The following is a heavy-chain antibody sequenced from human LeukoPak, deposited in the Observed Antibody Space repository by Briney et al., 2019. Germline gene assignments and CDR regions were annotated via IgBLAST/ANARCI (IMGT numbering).Heavy chain of an antibody. CDR2: ISYDGSHK. Sequence: GGSLRLSCAVSGFPFSKFAMHWVRQAPGKGLGWVAVISYDGSHKYFGDSVKGRFTISRDNSKNTLYLQMNSLRAEDTALYYCAKGGRAHFDSWGQGTLVTVSS. J-gene: IGHJ4*02. D-gene: IGHD3-16*01. CDR3: AKGGRAHFDS. V-gene: IGHV3-30*04. CDR1: GFPFSKFA.